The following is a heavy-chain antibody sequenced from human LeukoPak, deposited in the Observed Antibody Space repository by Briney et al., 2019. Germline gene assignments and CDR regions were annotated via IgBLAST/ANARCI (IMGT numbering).Heavy chain of an antibody. CDR2: ISSSGSTI. V-gene: IGHV3-11*01. CDR3: ASRGSGYPSYYYYGMDV. J-gene: IGHJ6*02. Sequence: GGSLRLSCAASGFTFSDYYMSWIRQAPGKGLEWVSYISSSGSTIYYADSVKGRFTISRDNAENSLYLQMNSLRAEDTAVYYCASRGSGYPSYYYYGMDVWGQGTTVTVSS. D-gene: IGHD3-22*01. CDR1: GFTFSDYY.